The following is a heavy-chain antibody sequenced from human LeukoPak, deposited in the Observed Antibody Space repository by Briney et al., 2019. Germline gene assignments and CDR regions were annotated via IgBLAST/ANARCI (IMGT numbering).Heavy chain of an antibody. CDR1: GGSISSGDYY. CDR2: IYYSGST. D-gene: IGHD3-22*01. CDR3: ARAPDYYDSSGLPDY. V-gene: IGHV4-30-4*01. Sequence: SQTLSLTCTVSGGSISSGDYYWSWICQPPGKGLEWIGYIYYSGSTYYNPSLKSRVTISVDTSKNQFSLKLSSVTAADTAVYYCARAPDYYDSSGLPDYWGQGTLVTVSS. J-gene: IGHJ4*02.